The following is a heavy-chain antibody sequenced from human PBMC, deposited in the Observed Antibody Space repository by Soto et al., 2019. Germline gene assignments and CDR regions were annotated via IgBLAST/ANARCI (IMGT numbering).Heavy chain of an antibody. CDR2: VTHTGST. J-gene: IGHJ4*02. CDR3: AIYSGYFGYFDA. D-gene: IGHD5-12*01. Sequence: QLQLLESGSGLVKPSQTLSLTCAVSGASISSGGYSWSWIRQPPGKGLEWVGSVTHTGSTYYDPSLKSRVSISVDWSKNQFSLKVSSVTAADAAVYYCAIYSGYFGYFDAWGQGTLVTVSS. CDR1: GASISSGGYS. V-gene: IGHV4-30-2*01.